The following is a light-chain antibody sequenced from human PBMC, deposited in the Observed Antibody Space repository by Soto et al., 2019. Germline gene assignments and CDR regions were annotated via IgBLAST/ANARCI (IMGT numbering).Light chain of an antibody. CDR3: LQDYNYPLT. CDR1: QGIGND. Sequence: AIQMTQSPSSLSASVGDSVTITCRASQGIGNDLGWYQQKPGKAPKLLIYATSSLQSGVPSRFSGSGSGTDFTLTISSLQPEDFATYFCLQDYNYPLTFGGETKVEIK. CDR2: ATS. J-gene: IGKJ4*01. V-gene: IGKV1-6*01.